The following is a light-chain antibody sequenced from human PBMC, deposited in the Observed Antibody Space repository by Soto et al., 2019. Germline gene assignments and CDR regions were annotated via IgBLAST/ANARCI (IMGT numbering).Light chain of an antibody. CDR3: QSYDSSLSGSVV. Sequence: QSVLTQPPSVCGAPGQRVTISCTGSSSNIGAGYDVHWYQQLPGTAPKLLIYGTSNRPSGVPDRFSGSKSGTSASLAITGLQAEDEADYYCQSYDSSLSGSVVFGGGTKLTVL. CDR2: GTS. J-gene: IGLJ2*01. CDR1: SSNIGAGYD. V-gene: IGLV1-40*01.